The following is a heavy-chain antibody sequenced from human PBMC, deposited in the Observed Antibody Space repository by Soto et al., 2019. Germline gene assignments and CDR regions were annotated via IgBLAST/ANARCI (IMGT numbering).Heavy chain of an antibody. V-gene: IGHV1-69*06. Sequence: QVQLVQSGAEVKKPGSSVKVSCKASGGTFSSYAISWVRQAPGQGLEWMGGLIPIFGTANYAQKFQGRVTITAHKSTSTDYMELSRLRSEETAVYYCAREKWDPPSVGMDVWGQGTTVTGSS. CDR2: LIPIFGTA. D-gene: IGHD1-26*01. CDR3: AREKWDPPSVGMDV. CDR1: GGTFSSYA. J-gene: IGHJ6*02.